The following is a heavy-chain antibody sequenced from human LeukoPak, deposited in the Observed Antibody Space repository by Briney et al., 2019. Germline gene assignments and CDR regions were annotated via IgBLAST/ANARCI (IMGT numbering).Heavy chain of an antibody. CDR1: GTYW. CDR2: INSDGSWT. J-gene: IGHJ4*02. Sequence: GGSLRLSCAASGTYWIHWVRQAPGKGLVWVSHINSDGSWTGYADSVKGRFTISKDNAKNTVSLQMNNLRAEDTAVYYCVTFYETYWGQGTLVTVSS. D-gene: IGHD2/OR15-2a*01. V-gene: IGHV3-74*01. CDR3: VTFYETY.